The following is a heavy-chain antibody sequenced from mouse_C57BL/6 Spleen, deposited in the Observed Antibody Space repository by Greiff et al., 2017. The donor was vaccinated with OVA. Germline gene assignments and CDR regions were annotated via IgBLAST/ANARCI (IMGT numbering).Heavy chain of an antibody. CDR1: GYAFSSSW. Sequence: QVQLQQSGPELVKPGASVKISCKASGYAFSSSWMNWVKQRPGKGLEWIGRIYPGDGDTNYNGKFKGKATLTADKSSSTAYMQLSSLTSEDSAVYFCARIYYYGSGYFDVWGTGTTVTVSS. V-gene: IGHV1-82*01. D-gene: IGHD1-1*01. CDR3: ARIYYYGSGYFDV. J-gene: IGHJ1*03. CDR2: IYPGDGDT.